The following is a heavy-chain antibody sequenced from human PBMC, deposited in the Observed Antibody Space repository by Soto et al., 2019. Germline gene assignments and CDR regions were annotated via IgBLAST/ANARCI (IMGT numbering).Heavy chain of an antibody. CDR1: GGSVSSGSYY. CDR2: IYYSGST. Sequence: PSETLSLTCTVSGGSVSSGSYYWSWIRQPPGKGLEWIGYIYYSGSTNYNPSLKSRVTISVDTSKNQFSLKLSSVTAADTAVYYCATIDYGDYVYWGQGTQVTVSS. D-gene: IGHD4-17*01. V-gene: IGHV4-61*01. CDR3: ATIDYGDYVY. J-gene: IGHJ4*02.